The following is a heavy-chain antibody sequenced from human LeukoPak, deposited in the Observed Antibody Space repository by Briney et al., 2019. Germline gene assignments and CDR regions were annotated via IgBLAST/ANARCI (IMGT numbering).Heavy chain of an antibody. J-gene: IGHJ4*02. D-gene: IGHD3-16*02. CDR2: ISGSGGST. CDR3: AKDYIWGSYRPAYYFDY. V-gene: IGHV3-23*01. CDR1: GFTFSSYA. Sequence: GGPLRLSCAASGFTFSSYAMSWVRQAPGKGLEWVSAISGSGGSTYYADSVKGRFTISRDNSKNTLYLQMNSLRAEDTAVYYCAKDYIWGSYRPAYYFDYWGQGTLVTVSS.